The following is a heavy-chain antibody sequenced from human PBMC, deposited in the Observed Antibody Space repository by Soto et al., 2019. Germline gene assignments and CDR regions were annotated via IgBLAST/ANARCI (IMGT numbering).Heavy chain of an antibody. Sequence: SQTLSLTCVISGDSVSSNSAAWNWIRQSPSRGLEWLGRTYYRSKWYNDYAVSVKSRITINPDTSKNQFSLQLNSVTPEDTAVDYCARERYSGYDSCFAFDIWGQGTMVTVSS. CDR3: ARERYSGYDSCFAFDI. CDR1: GDSVSSNSAA. D-gene: IGHD5-12*01. CDR2: TYYRSKWYN. V-gene: IGHV6-1*01. J-gene: IGHJ3*02.